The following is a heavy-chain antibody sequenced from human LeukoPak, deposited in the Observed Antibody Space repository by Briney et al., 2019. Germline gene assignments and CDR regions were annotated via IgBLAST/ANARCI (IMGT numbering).Heavy chain of an antibody. V-gene: IGHV3-21*01. CDR2: ISTNSDYI. J-gene: IGHJ4*02. D-gene: IGHD2-8*01. Sequence: GGSLSLSCATSGFSFSTYTMNWVRQAPGKGLAWVSSISTNSDYIYYADSVKGRFTISRDNAKTSLFLQMNSLAADDTAVYYCGRTLNGVPDYWGQGTLVTVSS. CDR3: GRTLNGVPDY. CDR1: GFSFSTYT.